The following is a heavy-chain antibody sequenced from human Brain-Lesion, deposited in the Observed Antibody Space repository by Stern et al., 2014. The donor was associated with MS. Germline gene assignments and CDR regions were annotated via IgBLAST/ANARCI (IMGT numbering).Heavy chain of an antibody. J-gene: IGHJ6*02. Sequence: QVQLVESGPGLVKPSETLTLTCTVSGGSIINYYWTWIRQPPGKGLEWIGHISDSGGVAYNPSLNRRLTMSVDTSTNQFSLRLSSVTAADTAVYFCARGEIVVVPAARSFGSDYYYPGLDVWGQGTTISVS. D-gene: IGHD2-2*01. V-gene: IGHV4-59*01. CDR2: ISDSGGV. CDR1: GGSIINYY. CDR3: ARGEIVVVPAARSFGSDYYYPGLDV.